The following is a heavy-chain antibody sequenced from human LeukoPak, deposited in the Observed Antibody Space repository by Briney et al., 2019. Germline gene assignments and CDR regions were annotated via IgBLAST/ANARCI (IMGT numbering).Heavy chain of an antibody. CDR1: GFTFSSYA. CDR2: ISGSGGST. V-gene: IGHV3-23*01. Sequence: GGSLRLSCAASGFTFSSYAMSWVRQAPGKGLEWVSAISGSGGSTYYADSVKGRFTISRGNSKNTLYLQMNSLRAEDTAVYYCAKSGIAADTGVVDYWGQGTLVTVSS. CDR3: AKSGIAADTGVVDY. D-gene: IGHD6-13*01. J-gene: IGHJ4*02.